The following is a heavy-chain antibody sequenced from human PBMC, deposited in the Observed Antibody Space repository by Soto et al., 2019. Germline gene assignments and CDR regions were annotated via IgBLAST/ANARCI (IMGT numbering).Heavy chain of an antibody. CDR2: ISGSGGST. V-gene: IGHV3-23*01. Sequence: EVQLLESGGGLVQPGGSLRLSCAASGFTFSSYAMSWVRQAPGKGLEWVSAISGSGGSTYYADSVKGRFTISRDNSKNTLYLQMNSLRAEDTSVYYCAKVGMGATISSTDYWGQGTLVTVSS. J-gene: IGHJ4*02. CDR3: AKVGMGATISSTDY. D-gene: IGHD1-26*01. CDR1: GFTFSSYA.